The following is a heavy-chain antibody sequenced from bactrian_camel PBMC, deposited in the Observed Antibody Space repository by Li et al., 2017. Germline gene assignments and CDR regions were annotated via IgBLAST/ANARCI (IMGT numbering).Heavy chain of an antibody. CDR2: VSPTGAFA. J-gene: IGHJ4*01. V-gene: IGHV3S1*01. CDR1: GFAVSRQW. CDR3: GTTGDKWERSK. D-gene: IGHD5*01. Sequence: QVQLVESGGGLVQPGGSLRLSCAASGFAVSRQWMYWLRQAPGKGLEWVARVSPTGAFAPYADSVKGRFTISRDNAKSTAYLQMNSLNPEDLAVYYCGTTGDKWERSKWGQGTQVTVS.